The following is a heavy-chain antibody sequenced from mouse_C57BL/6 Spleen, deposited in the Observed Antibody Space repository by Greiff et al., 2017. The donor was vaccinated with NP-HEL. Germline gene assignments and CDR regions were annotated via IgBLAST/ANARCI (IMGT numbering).Heavy chain of an antibody. D-gene: IGHD2-3*01. CDR2: IYPGDGDT. V-gene: IGHV1-82*01. J-gene: IGHJ3*01. CDR3: ARGDGYYEAWFAY. CDR1: GYAFSSSW. Sequence: QVQLQQSGPELVKPGASVKISCKASGYAFSSSWMNWVKQRPGKGLEWIGRIYPGDGDTNYNGKFKGKATLTADKSSSTAYMQLSSLTSEDSAVYVCARGDGYYEAWFAYWGQGTLVTVSA.